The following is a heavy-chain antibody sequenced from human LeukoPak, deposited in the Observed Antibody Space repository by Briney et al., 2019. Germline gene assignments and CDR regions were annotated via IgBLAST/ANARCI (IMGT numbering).Heavy chain of an antibody. CDR2: INWNGGST. CDR1: GFTFDDYG. D-gene: IGHD3-3*01. J-gene: IGHJ4*02. CDR3: ARAEDLRFLEWLSYFDY. V-gene: IGHV3-20*04. Sequence: PGGSLRLSCAASGFTFDDYGMSWVRQAPGKGLEWVSGINWNGGSTGYADSVKGRFTISRDNAKNSLYLQMNSLRAEDTAVYYCARAEDLRFLEWLSYFDYWGQGTLVTVSS.